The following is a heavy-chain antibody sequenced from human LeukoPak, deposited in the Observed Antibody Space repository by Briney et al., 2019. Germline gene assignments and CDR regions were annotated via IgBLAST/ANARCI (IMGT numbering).Heavy chain of an antibody. CDR2: ISSSSSTI. CDR3: ARAYYYGSGSYLAEYFQH. Sequence: GGSLRLSCAASGFTFSSYSMNWVRQAPGKGLEWVSYISSSSSTIYYADSVKGRFTISRDNAKNSLYLQMNSLRAEDTAVYYCARAYYYGSGSYLAEYFQHWGQGTLVTVSS. J-gene: IGHJ1*01. V-gene: IGHV3-48*01. CDR1: GFTFSSYS. D-gene: IGHD3-10*01.